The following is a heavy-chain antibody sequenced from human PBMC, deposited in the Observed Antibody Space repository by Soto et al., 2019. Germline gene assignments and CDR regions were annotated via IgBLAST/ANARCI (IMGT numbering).Heavy chain of an antibody. CDR1: GFTFSSYA. Sequence: QVPLVESGGGVVQPGRSLRLSCAASGFTFSSYAMHWVRQAPGQGLEWVALISYDGSNKYYADSVKGRFTISRDNSKNTLYLQMNSPRPEDTAVYHCARDQGGTTLYYHGMDVWGQGTTVTVSS. V-gene: IGHV3-30-3*01. J-gene: IGHJ6*02. CDR3: ARDQGGTTLYYHGMDV. CDR2: ISYDGSNK. D-gene: IGHD1-7*01.